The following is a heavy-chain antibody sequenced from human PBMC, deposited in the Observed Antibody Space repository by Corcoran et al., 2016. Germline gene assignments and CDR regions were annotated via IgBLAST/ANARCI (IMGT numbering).Heavy chain of an antibody. V-gene: IGHV5-51*01. CDR2: ISPGDSDT. Sequence: EVQLVQSGAEVKKPGASLKISCKCSGYSFTSSWIGWVRQMPGKGLEWMGIISPGDSDTRYSSSFQGQGTISSDKSISTAYLQWSSLKASDTAMYYCARRWGYYDSRGYQYYFDYWGQGTLVTVSS. CDR3: ARRWGYYDSRGYQYYFDY. CDR1: GYSFTSSW. J-gene: IGHJ4*02. D-gene: IGHD3-22*01.